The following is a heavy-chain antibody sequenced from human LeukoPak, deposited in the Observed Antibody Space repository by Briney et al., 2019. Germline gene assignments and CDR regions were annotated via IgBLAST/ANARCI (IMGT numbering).Heavy chain of an antibody. CDR3: ARRLSRGPDNWFDP. Sequence: ASVKVSFKASGYTFTRYYMHWVRQAPGPGLEWMGWINPNSGGTNYAQKFQGGITMTRDTSISTAYMELSRLRSDDTAVYYCARRLSRGPDNWFDPWGQGTLVTVSS. D-gene: IGHD2-2*01. V-gene: IGHV1-2*02. CDR1: GYTFTRYY. CDR2: INPNSGGT. J-gene: IGHJ5*02.